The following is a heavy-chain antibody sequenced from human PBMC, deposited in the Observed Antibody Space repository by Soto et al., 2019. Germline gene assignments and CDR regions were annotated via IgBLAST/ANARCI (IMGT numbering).Heavy chain of an antibody. J-gene: IGHJ6*02. CDR1: GGTFSSYA. V-gene: IGHV1-69*13. CDR2: IIPIFGTA. CDR3: ARGGVARPYYYYGMDV. Sequence: ASVKVSCKASGGTFSSYAISWVRQAPGQGLEWMGGIIPIFGTANYAQKFQGRVTITADESTSTAYMELSSLRSEDTAVYYCARGGVARPYYYYGMDVWGQGTTVTVSS. D-gene: IGHD6-6*01.